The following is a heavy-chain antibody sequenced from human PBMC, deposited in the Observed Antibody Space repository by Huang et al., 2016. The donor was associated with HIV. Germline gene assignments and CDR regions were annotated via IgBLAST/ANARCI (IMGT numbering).Heavy chain of an antibody. J-gene: IGHJ6*02. CDR2: IKQDESEK. CDR3: ATKTAAMDI. CDR1: FRFGAYW. V-gene: IGHV3-7*01. Sequence: FRFGAYWMSWVSQSPGKGMAWVANIKQDESEKYYVDSVKGRFNISRDKAKKVLSLEMKNVRVEDTSTYYCATKTAAMDIWGQGTTVTVS. D-gene: IGHD1-7*01.